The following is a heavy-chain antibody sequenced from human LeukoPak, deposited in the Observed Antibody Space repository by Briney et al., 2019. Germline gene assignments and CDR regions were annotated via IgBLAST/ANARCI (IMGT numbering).Heavy chain of an antibody. Sequence: GGSLRLSCAASGFTFNNYGMHWVRQTPDKGLEWVAFIRYDGSNKYYADSVKGRFTISRDNSKNTLYLQMNSLRAEDTAVYYCASYYYDSSGYSGLGYWGQGTLVTVSS. J-gene: IGHJ4*02. CDR1: GFTFNNYG. CDR2: IRYDGSNK. D-gene: IGHD3-22*01. CDR3: ASYYYDSSGYSGLGY. V-gene: IGHV3-30*02.